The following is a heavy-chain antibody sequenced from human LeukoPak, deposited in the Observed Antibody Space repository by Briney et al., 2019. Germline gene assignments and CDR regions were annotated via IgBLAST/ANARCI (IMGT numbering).Heavy chain of an antibody. CDR3: ARHLGRYGGPRVLENFDY. CDR1: GGSISSSSYY. J-gene: IGHJ4*02. V-gene: IGHV4-39*01. CDR2: VYYSGSA. Sequence: SETLSLTCTVSGGSISSSSYYWAWIRQPPGKGLEWIGNVYYSGSANYSPSLRNRVTIYVHTSKNQFSLRVNSVAAADTAVYYCARHLGRYGGPRVLENFDYWGQGTLVTVSS. D-gene: IGHD1-26*01.